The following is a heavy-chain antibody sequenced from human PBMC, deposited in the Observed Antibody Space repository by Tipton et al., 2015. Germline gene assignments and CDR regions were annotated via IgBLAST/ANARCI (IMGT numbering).Heavy chain of an antibody. CDR1: GGSFSGYY. CDR3: ARSGGKNNYGYYYGMDV. V-gene: IGHV4-34*01. Sequence: LRLSCAVYGGSFSGYYWSWIRQSPGKGLEWIGEISHSGSTNYNPSLKSRVTLSVDTSKNQFSQKLSSVTAADTAVYYCARSGGKNNYGYYYGMDVWGQGTTVTVSS. D-gene: IGHD5-18*01. J-gene: IGHJ6*02. CDR2: ISHSGST.